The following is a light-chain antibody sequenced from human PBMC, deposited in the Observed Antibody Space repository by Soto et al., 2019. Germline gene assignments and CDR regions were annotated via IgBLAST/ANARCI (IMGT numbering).Light chain of an antibody. CDR1: QSVSSNY. J-gene: IGKJ1*01. CDR2: GAS. V-gene: IGKV3-20*01. CDR3: QQYGSSPTWT. Sequence: ESVLTQSPGTLSLSPGERATLSCRASQSVSSNYLAWYQQKPGQAPRLLIYGASTRATGIPDRFSASGSGTDFTLTISRLEPEDSAVYYCQQYGSSPTWTFGKGTKVEIK.